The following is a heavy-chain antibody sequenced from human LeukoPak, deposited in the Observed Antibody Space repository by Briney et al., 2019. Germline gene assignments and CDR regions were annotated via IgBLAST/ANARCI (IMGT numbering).Heavy chain of an antibody. V-gene: IGHV4-39*01. J-gene: IGHJ4*02. D-gene: IGHD6-19*01. CDR1: GGSINSSDYY. CDR3: ASSSSGWLH. CDR2: IYYTGSA. Sequence: SETLSLTCTVSGGSINSSDYYWGWLRQPPGKGLEWIGSIYYTGSAYYNPSLKSRVTISVDTSKNQFFLRLRSVTAADTAVYYCASSSSGWLHWGQGTLVTVSS.